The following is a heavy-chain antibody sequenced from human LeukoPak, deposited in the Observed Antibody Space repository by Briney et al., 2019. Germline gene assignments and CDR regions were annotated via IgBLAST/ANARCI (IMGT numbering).Heavy chain of an antibody. CDR3: ARMSSPLQYNWFDP. V-gene: IGHV1-2*06. Sequence: ASVKVSCKASGYTFTGYYVHWVRQAPGQGLEWMGRINPNNGDSNFAQKFQGGVTMTRDTSISTVYMDLSRLRSDDTAVYYCARMSSPLQYNWFDPWGQGTLVTVSS. CDR2: INPNNGDS. CDR1: GYTFTGYY. J-gene: IGHJ5*02. D-gene: IGHD1-14*01.